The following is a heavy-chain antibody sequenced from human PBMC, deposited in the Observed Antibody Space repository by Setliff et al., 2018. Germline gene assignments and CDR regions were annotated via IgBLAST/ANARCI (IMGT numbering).Heavy chain of an antibody. CDR1: GYTFNRYG. D-gene: IGHD3-22*01. J-gene: IGHJ3*02. CDR2: ISPYNGNT. V-gene: IGHV1-18*04. Sequence: ASVKVSFKASGYTFNRYGINWLRQAPGQGLEWLGWISPYNGNTKYAQTVEDRISMTTDTSTRTSYMELSSLRSDDTAVYFCARSSDSGYYHQRDAFDIWGQGTRGT. CDR3: ARSSDSGYYHQRDAFDI.